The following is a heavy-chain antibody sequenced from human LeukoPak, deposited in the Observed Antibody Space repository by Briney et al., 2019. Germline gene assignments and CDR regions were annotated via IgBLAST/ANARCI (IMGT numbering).Heavy chain of an antibody. CDR1: GGSISSSSYY. V-gene: IGHV4-39*01. CDR2: IYYSGST. CDR3: ASYPSAYYYDSSGYYSN. D-gene: IGHD3-22*01. Sequence: SETLSLTCTVSGGSISSSSYYWGWIRQPPGKGLEWIGSIYYSGSTYYNPSLKSRVTISVDTSKNQFSLKLSSVTAADTAVYYCASYPSAYYYDSSGYYSNWGQGTLVTVSS. J-gene: IGHJ4*02.